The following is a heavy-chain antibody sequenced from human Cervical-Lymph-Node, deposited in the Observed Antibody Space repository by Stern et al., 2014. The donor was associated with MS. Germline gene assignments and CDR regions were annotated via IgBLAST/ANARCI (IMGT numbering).Heavy chain of an antibody. J-gene: IGHJ5*02. Sequence: QVQLQESGPGLVKPSETLSLTCTVSGGSINDYYWNWVRQPPGKGLEWIGHIHDSGSTKYSPSLESRVTISLDTSKKQISLKLRSVTAADTAVYYCARAIWAADRFDPWGQGTLVTVSS. CDR1: GGSINDYY. V-gene: IGHV4-59*01. D-gene: IGHD6-13*01. CDR3: ARAIWAADRFDP. CDR2: IHDSGST.